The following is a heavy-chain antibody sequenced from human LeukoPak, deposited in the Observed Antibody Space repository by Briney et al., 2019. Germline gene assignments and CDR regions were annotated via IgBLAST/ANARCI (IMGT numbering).Heavy chain of an antibody. CDR2: ISAYNGNT. V-gene: IGHV1-18*01. D-gene: IGHD6-6*01. CDR1: GYTFTSYG. Sequence: GASVKVSCKASGYTFTSYGISWVRQAPGQGLEWMGWISAYNGNTNYAQKFQGRVTMTTDTSTSTGYMELRSLRSDDTVVYYCARDRYSSSFSLDYWGQGTLVTVSS. J-gene: IGHJ4*02. CDR3: ARDRYSSSFSLDY.